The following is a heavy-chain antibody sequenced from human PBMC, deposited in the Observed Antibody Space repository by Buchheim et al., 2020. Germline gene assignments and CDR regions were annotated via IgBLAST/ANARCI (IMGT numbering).Heavy chain of an antibody. D-gene: IGHD3-16*01. CDR1: GFTFRSYE. Sequence: VQLVDSGGGLVQPGGSLRLSCAASGFTFRSYEMTWVRQAPGKGLEWISYISSSGSTIYYADSVKGRFTISRDNAKNSLYLQMNSLRAEDTAIYYCVRGSRLGLGLGDYWGQGTL. V-gene: IGHV3-48*03. CDR3: VRGSRLGLGLGDY. CDR2: ISSSGSTI. J-gene: IGHJ4*02.